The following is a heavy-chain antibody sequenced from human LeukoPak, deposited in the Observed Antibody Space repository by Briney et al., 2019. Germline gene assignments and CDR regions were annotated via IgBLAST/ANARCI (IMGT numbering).Heavy chain of an antibody. D-gene: IGHD3-3*01. Sequence: SQTLSLTCTVSGGSISSGGYYWSWIRQHPGEGLEWIGYIYYSGSTYYNPSLKSRVTISVDTSKNQFSLKLSSVTAADTAVYYCARDQDDFWSGPSYGMDVWGQGTTVTVSS. CDR2: IYYSGST. V-gene: IGHV4-31*03. CDR1: GGSISSGGYY. CDR3: ARDQDDFWSGPSYGMDV. J-gene: IGHJ6*02.